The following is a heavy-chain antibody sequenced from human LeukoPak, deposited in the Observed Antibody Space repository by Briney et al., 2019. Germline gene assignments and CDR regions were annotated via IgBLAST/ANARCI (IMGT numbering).Heavy chain of an antibody. CDR2: IYRTDNP. D-gene: IGHD1-14*01. J-gene: IGHJ6*02. CDR1: GDSISSNNW. V-gene: IGHV4-4*02. Sequence: SETLSLTCAVSGDSISSNNWWSWVRQFPGKGLEWIGEIYRTDNPTYNPSLKSRVTISLDKSRNQFSLMLTSVTAADTAAYYCARNHDYSMGLWGQGTTVTVSS. CDR3: ARNHDYSMGL.